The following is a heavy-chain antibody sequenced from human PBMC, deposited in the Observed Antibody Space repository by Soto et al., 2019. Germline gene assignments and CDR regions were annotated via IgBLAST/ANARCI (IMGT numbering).Heavy chain of an antibody. CDR3: AKPRMATNAFDI. V-gene: IGHV3-43*01. D-gene: IGHD5-12*01. Sequence: EVQLVESGGVVVQPGGSLRLSCAVSGFTFDDYTMHWVRQAPGKGLEWVSLISWDGGSTYYADSVKGRFTISRDNSKNSLYLQMNSLRTEDTALYYCAKPRMATNAFDIWGQGTMVTVSS. J-gene: IGHJ3*02. CDR2: ISWDGGST. CDR1: GFTFDDYT.